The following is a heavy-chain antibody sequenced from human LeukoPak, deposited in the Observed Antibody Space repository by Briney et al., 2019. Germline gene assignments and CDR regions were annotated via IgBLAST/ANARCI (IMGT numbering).Heavy chain of an antibody. CDR1: GFTFSSYG. J-gene: IGHJ4*02. CDR2: ISYDGSNK. D-gene: IGHD4-17*01. V-gene: IGHV3-30*18. Sequence: PGRSLRLSCAASGFTFSSYGMHWVRQAPAKGLEWVAIISYDGSNKYYAGSVKGRFTISRDNSKNTLYLQMNGLRAEDTAVYYCAKSTTVTQRGYFDYWGQGTLVTVSS. CDR3: AKSTTVTQRGYFDY.